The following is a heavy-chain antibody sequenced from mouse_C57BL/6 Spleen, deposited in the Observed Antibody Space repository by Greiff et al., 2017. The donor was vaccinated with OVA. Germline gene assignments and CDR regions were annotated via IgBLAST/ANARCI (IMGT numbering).Heavy chain of an antibody. J-gene: IGHJ2*01. Sequence: LVESGAELVKPGASVKISCKASGYAFSSYWMNWVKQRPGKGLEWIGQIYPGDGDTNYNGKFKGQATLTADKSSSTAYMQLSSLTSEDSAVYFCARREGSYYFDYWGQGTTLTVSS. CDR1: GYAFSSYW. CDR3: ARREGSYYFDY. V-gene: IGHV1-80*01. CDR2: IYPGDGDT.